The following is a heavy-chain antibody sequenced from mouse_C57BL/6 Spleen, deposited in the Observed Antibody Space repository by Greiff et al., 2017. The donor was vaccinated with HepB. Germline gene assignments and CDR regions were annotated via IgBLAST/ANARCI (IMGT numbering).Heavy chain of an antibody. CDR1: GYTFTSYW. CDR3: ARGGDDTYYFDY. D-gene: IGHD2-12*01. J-gene: IGHJ2*01. V-gene: IGHV1-55*01. Sequence: VKLQQPGAELVKPGASVKMSCKASGYTFTSYWITWVKQRPGQGLEWIGDIYPGSGSTNYNEKFKSKATLTVDTSSSTAYMQLSSLTSEDSAVYYCARGGDDTYYFDYWGQGTTLTVSS. CDR2: IYPGSGST.